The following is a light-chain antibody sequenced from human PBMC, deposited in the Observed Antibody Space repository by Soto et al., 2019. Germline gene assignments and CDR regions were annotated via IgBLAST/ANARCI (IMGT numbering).Light chain of an antibody. CDR3: GSWVTTLRAYV. CDR2: DDD. V-gene: IGLV1-51*01. CDR1: SSNIGGNS. J-gene: IGLJ1*01. Sequence: HSVLKPPQSGSAAHGQRGSISCPGGSSNIGGNSVSWYQQLPGTAPKLLIDDDDKRPSGIPDRFSGSKSGTSATLGITGFQTGDEADNYCGSWVTTLRAYVSETGTK.